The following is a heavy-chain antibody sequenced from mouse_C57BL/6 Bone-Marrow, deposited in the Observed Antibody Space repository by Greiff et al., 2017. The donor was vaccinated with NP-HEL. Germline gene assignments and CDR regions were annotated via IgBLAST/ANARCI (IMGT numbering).Heavy chain of an antibody. V-gene: IGHV7-3*01. D-gene: IGHD4-1*01. CDR1: GFTFTDYY. CDR2: IRNKANGYTT. CDR3: ALLTGYYFDY. Sequence: EVKVVESGGGLVQPGGSLSLSCAASGFTFTDYYMSWVRQPPGKALEWLGFIRNKANGYTTEYSASVKGRFTISRDNSQSILYLQMNALRAEDSATYYCALLTGYYFDYWGQGTTLTVSS. J-gene: IGHJ2*01.